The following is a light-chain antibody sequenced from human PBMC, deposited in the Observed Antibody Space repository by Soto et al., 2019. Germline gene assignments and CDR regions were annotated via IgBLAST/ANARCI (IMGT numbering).Light chain of an antibody. Sequence: QTVVTQEPSFSVSPGGTVTLTCGLSSGSVTTTYSPTWYQQTPGQAPRTLIYSTNPRSSGVPDRFSGSILGNKAALTITGAQADDESDYYCVLYMDSGIWVFGGGTKLTVL. CDR2: STN. CDR3: VLYMDSGIWV. J-gene: IGLJ3*02. V-gene: IGLV8-61*01. CDR1: SGSVTTTYS.